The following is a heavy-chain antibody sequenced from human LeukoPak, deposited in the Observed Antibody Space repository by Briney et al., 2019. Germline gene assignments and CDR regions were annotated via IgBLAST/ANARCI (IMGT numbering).Heavy chain of an antibody. J-gene: IGHJ4*02. CDR2: IRSKTNSYAT. Sequence: PGGSLRLSCAASGFTFSDSAVHWVRQASGKGLEWIGRIRSKTNSYATAYAASVKGRYTISRDDSKNTAYLQMNGLNTEDTAVYYCTRINYDSSDYPHPFEYWGQGTLVTVSS. CDR3: TRINYDSSDYPHPFEY. D-gene: IGHD3-22*01. V-gene: IGHV3-73*01. CDR1: GFTFSDSA.